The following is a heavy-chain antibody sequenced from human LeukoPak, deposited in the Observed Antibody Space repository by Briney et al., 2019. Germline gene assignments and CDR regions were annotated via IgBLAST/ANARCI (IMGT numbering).Heavy chain of an antibody. V-gene: IGHV3-30*03. CDR2: VSYDGGAK. Sequence: GGSLGLSCAASGFTFNTYALHWVRQAPGKGLEWVAVVSYDGGAKYYADPVKGRFTISRDNSKNTVDLQMYSLRAEDSAVYYCARSLGSGWIHLVEYWGQGTLVTVS. CDR3: ARSLGSGWIHLVEY. D-gene: IGHD6-19*01. CDR1: GFTFNTYA. J-gene: IGHJ4*02.